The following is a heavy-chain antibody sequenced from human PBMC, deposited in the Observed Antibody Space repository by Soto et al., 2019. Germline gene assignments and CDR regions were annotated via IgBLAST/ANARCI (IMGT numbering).Heavy chain of an antibody. CDR1: GGTFSSYA. CDR2: IIPIFGTA. Sequence: QVQLVQSGAEVKKPGSSVKVSCKASGGTFSSYAISWVRQAPGQGLEWMGGIIPIFGTANYAQKLQGRVTITADDSTSTADMELSSLRSEDTAVYYCARWRDGYKDWGSAFDYWGQGTLVTVSS. CDR3: ARWRDGYKDWGSAFDY. D-gene: IGHD3-16*01. V-gene: IGHV1-69*12. J-gene: IGHJ4*02.